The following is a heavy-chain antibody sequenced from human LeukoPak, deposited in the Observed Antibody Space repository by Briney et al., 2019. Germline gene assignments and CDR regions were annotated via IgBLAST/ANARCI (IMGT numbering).Heavy chain of an antibody. CDR1: GGSFSGYY. J-gene: IGHJ5*02. V-gene: IGHV4-34*01. D-gene: IGHD2-2*01. Sequence: PSETLSLTCAVYGGSFSGYYWSWIRQPPGKGLEWIGEINHSGSTNYNPSLKSRVTISVDTSKNQFSLKLSSVTAADTAVYYCARRRVPAAMVVFDPWGQGTLVTVSS. CDR3: ARRRVPAAMVVFDP. CDR2: INHSGST.